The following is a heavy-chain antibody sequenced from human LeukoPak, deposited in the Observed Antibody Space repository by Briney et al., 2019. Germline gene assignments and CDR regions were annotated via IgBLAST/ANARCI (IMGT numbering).Heavy chain of an antibody. D-gene: IGHD2/OR15-2a*01. V-gene: IGHV3-74*01. CDR2: INSDGSWT. CDR3: VSFYETY. CDR1: GNYW. J-gene: IGHJ4*02. Sequence: GGSLRLSCAVSGNYWMHWVRQAPGKGLVWVSHINSDGSWTSYADSVKGRFTISKDNAKNTVYLQMNSLRAEDTAVYYCVSFYETYWGRGTLVTVSS.